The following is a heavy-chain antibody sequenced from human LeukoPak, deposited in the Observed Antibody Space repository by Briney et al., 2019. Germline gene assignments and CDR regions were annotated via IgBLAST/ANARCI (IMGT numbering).Heavy chain of an antibody. CDR1: GGSISSYY. CDR3: ARVATRTWGYYYYYMDV. CDR2: IYTSGST. V-gene: IGHV4-4*07. Sequence: SETLSLTCTVSGGSISSYYWSWIRQPAGKGLEWIGRIYTSGSTNYNPSLKSRVTMSVDTSKNQFSLKLSSVTAADTAVYYCARVATRTWGYYYYYMDVWGKGTTVTVSS. J-gene: IGHJ6*03. D-gene: IGHD5-12*01.